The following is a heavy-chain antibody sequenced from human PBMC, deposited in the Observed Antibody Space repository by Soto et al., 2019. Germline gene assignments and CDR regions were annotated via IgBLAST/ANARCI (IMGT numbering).Heavy chain of an antibody. V-gene: IGHV4-39*01. CDR1: GGSISSSSYY. CDR3: ARSMTTVVTLDY. CDR2: IYYSGST. Sequence: SETLSLTCTVFGGSISSSSYYWGWIRQPPGKGLEWIGSIYYSGSTYYNPSLKSRVTISVDTSKNQFSLKLSSVTAADTAVYYCARSMTTVVTLDYWGQGTLVTVSS. J-gene: IGHJ4*02. D-gene: IGHD4-17*01.